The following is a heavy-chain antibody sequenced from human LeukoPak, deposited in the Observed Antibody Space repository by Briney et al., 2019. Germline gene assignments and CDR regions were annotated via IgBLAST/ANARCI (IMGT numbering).Heavy chain of an antibody. CDR1: GYMFTSYD. CDR2: MNPNSGNT. D-gene: IGHD3-10*01. V-gene: IGHV1-8*01. CDR3: ARAEGYYYGSGSSYTHYYGMDV. J-gene: IGHJ6*02. Sequence: ASVKVSFKASGYMFTSYDINWVRQATGQGLEWMGWMNPNSGNTGYAQKFQGRVTMTRNTSIRTAYMELSSLRSEDTAVYYCARAEGYYYGSGSSYTHYYGMDVWGQGTTVTVSS.